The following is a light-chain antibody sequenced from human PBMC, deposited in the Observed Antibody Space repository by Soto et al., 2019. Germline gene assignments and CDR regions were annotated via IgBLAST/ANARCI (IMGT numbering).Light chain of an antibody. J-gene: IGLJ3*02. Sequence: QSALTQPASVSGSPGQSITISCTGTSSDVGGYNYVSWYQQHPGKAPKLMIYEVSNRPSGVSNRFSGSKSGITASLTISGLQAEDEADYFCSSYTSSSTLRVFGGGTKLTVL. CDR2: EVS. CDR1: SSDVGGYNY. V-gene: IGLV2-14*01. CDR3: SSYTSSSTLRV.